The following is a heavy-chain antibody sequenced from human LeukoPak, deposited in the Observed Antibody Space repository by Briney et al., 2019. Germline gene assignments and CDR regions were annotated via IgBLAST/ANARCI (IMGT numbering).Heavy chain of an antibody. D-gene: IGHD5-24*01. J-gene: IGHJ4*02. V-gene: IGHV1-69*13. CDR1: GGTFSSYA. CDR3: ARIRKATIDYYFDY. CDR2: IIPIFGTA. Sequence: EASVKVSCKASGGTFSSYAISWVRQAPGQGLEWMGGIIPIFGTANYAQKFQGRVTITADESTSTAYMELSSLRSEDTAVYYCARIRKATIDYYFDYWGQGTLVTVSS.